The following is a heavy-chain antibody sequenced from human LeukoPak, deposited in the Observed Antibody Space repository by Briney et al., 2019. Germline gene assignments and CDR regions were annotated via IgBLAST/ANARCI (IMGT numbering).Heavy chain of an antibody. CDR1: EFTFSTYW. CDR2: INPDGTTT. J-gene: IGHJ4*02. V-gene: IGHV3-74*01. CDR3: VRGIRDYCGVDY. D-gene: IGHD3-3*02. Sequence: GGSLRLSCAASEFTFSTYWMHWVRQAPGKGLVWVSHINPDGTTTNYADSVKGRFTISRDNAKNTLYLQMNSLRAEDTAVYYCVRGIRDYCGVDYWGQGTLVTVSS.